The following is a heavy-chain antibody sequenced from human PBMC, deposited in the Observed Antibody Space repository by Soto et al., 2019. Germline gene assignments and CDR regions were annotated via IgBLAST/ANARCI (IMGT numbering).Heavy chain of an antibody. CDR1: GFTFTSSA. V-gene: IGHV1-58*01. Sequence: GASVKVSCKASGFTFTSSAVQWVRQARGQRLEWIGWIVVGSGNTNYAQKFQERVTITRDMSTSTAYMELSSLRSEDTAVYYCAADTNLRYFDWFSGPFYGMDVWGQGTTVTVSS. D-gene: IGHD3-9*01. CDR3: AADTNLRYFDWFSGPFYGMDV. CDR2: IVVGSGNT. J-gene: IGHJ6*02.